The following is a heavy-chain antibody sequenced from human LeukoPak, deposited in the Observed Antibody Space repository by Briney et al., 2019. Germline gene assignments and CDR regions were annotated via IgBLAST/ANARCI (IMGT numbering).Heavy chain of an antibody. CDR3: ARDSPGPLYYYGMDV. CDR2: ISWNSGAT. CDR1: GFSFDDYG. V-gene: IGHV3-20*04. J-gene: IGHJ6*02. Sequence: GGSLRLSCVASGFSFDDYGMHWVRQAPGKGLEWVAGISWNSGATAYADSVKGRFTISRDNAKNSLYLQMNSLRAEDTAVYYCARDSPGPLYYYGMDVWGQGTTVTVSS.